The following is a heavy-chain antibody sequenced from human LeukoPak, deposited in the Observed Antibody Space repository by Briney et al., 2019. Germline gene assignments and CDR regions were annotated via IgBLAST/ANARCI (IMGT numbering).Heavy chain of an antibody. CDR1: GFTFTNYA. D-gene: IGHD2-21*01. J-gene: IGHJ3*02. CDR3: AKVMLYSDAFDI. CDR2: LSGSGGST. V-gene: IGHV3-23*01. Sequence: GGSLRLSCAASGFTFTNYAMSWVRQAPGKGLEWVSALSGSGGSTSYADSVKGRFTISRDNAKNTLFLHMNILRAEDTAVYYCAKVMLYSDAFDIWGQGTLVTVSS.